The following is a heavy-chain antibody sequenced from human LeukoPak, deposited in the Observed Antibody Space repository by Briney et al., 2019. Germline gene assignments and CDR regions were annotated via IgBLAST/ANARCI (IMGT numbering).Heavy chain of an antibody. CDR3: TRGQQGFGMDV. CDR1: GGSISNKY. V-gene: IGHV4-4*07. J-gene: IGHJ6*02. Sequence: SETLSLTCTVSGGSISNKYWSWIRQPAGKGLEWMGRVYPHGATYYNPSLKSRITMSVDTSRNQFSLKLSSVTAADTAVYYCTRGQQGFGMDVWGQGTTVTVSS. CDR2: VYPHGAT.